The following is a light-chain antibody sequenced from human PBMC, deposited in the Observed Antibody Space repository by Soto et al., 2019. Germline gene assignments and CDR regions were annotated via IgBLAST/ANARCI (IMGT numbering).Light chain of an antibody. Sequence: QSALTQPASVSGSPGQSITISCTGTSSDVGSYNLVSWYQHHPGKAPKLMIYEGSNRPSGVSNRFSGSKSGNTASLTISGLQAEDEADDYCSSYAGAVVFGGGTKLTVL. CDR2: EGS. J-gene: IGLJ2*01. CDR3: SSYAGAVV. V-gene: IGLV2-23*01. CDR1: SSDVGSYNL.